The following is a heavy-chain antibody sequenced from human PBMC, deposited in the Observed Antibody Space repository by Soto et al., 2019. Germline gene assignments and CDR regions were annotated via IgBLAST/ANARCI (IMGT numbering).Heavy chain of an antibody. J-gene: IGHJ6*02. Sequence: PGGSLRLSCAASGFTLSSYAMTWVRQAPGKGLEWVSAISGSGGSTYYADSVKGWFTISRDTSKNTLYLQMNSLRAEDTAVYYCAKAPPGPYSSLSGYYNYGMDVWGQGTTVTVSS. CDR2: ISGSGGST. V-gene: IGHV3-23*01. CDR3: AKAPPGPYSSLSGYYNYGMDV. CDR1: GFTLSSYA. D-gene: IGHD6-6*01.